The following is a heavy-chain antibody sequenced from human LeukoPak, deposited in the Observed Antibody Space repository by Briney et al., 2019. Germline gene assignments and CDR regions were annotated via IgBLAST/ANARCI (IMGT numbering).Heavy chain of an antibody. J-gene: IGHJ2*01. CDR1: GGSFSGYY. Sequence: SETLSLTCAVYGGSFSGYYWSWIRQPPGKGLEWIGEINHSGSTNYNPSLKSRVTISVDTSKHQFSLKLSSLTAADTAVYYCARGRVYYDSSGYYFPWSFDLWGRGTLVTVSS. D-gene: IGHD3-22*01. CDR3: ARGRVYYDSSGYYFPWSFDL. CDR2: INHSGST. V-gene: IGHV4-34*01.